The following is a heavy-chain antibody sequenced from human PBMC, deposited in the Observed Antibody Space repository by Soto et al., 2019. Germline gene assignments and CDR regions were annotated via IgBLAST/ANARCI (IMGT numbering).Heavy chain of an antibody. CDR3: AATTGTTSRKNYYYGMDV. CDR1: GYTFTSYG. V-gene: IGHV1-18*04. J-gene: IGHJ6*02. Sequence: QVQRVQSGAEVKKPGASVKVSCKASGYTFTSYGISWVRQAPGQGLEWMGWISAYNGNTNYAQKLQGRVTMTTGTSTSTAYMELRSLRSDDTAVYYCAATTGTTSRKNYYYGMDVWGQGTTVTVSS. D-gene: IGHD1-7*01. CDR2: ISAYNGNT.